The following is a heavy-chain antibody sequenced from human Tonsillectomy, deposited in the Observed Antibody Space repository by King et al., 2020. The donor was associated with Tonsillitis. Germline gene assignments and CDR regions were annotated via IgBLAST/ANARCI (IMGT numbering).Heavy chain of an antibody. CDR2: ISYEGSKK. CDR3: AKPWVRPGITVALDY. CDR1: RFTFSAYD. J-gene: IGHJ4*02. Sequence: VQLVESGGGVVQPGRSLRLSCAASRFTFSAYDMHWVRQAPGKGLEWVAVISYEGSKKYYADSVKGRFTISRDNSKNTLYLQMNSLRAEDTAVYYCAKPWVRPGITVALDYWGQGTLVTVSS. V-gene: IGHV3-30*18. D-gene: IGHD6-19*01.